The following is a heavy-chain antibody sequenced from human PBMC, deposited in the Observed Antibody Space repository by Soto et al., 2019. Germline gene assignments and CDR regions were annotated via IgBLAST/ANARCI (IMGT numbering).Heavy chain of an antibody. CDR2: IYHSGST. CDR1: DGSISSGGYS. CDR3: ARVGEWPHEALEC. Sequence: PSETLSLTCAVSDGSISSGGYSCSWIRQPPGKGLEWIGYIYHSGSTYYNPSLKSRVTISVDGSKNQFSLKLSSVTAADTAVYYCARVGEWPHEALECWGQGTLVTVSS. D-gene: IGHD3-16*01. J-gene: IGHJ4*02. V-gene: IGHV4-30-2*01.